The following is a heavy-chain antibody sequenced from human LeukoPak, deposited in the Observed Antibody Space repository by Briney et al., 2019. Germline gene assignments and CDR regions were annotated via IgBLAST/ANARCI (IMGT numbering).Heavy chain of an antibody. CDR2: IHYNGGS. D-gene: IGHD3-22*01. CDR1: GGSVTTYY. J-gene: IGHJ1*01. CDR3: ARGLDYYDSSGYYVLGEVQH. Sequence: SETLSLTCTVSGGSVTTYYWSWVRQPPGKGLEWIGYIHYNGGSKYNPPLKSRATISVDTSRNQFSLKLSSVTAADTAVYYCARGLDYYDSSGYYVLGEVQHWGQGTLVTVSS. V-gene: IGHV4-59*08.